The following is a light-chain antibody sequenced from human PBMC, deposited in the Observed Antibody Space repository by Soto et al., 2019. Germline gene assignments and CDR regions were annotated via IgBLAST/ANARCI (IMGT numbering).Light chain of an antibody. CDR3: QQYGSTPLT. CDR2: DAS. V-gene: IGKV3-20*01. Sequence: EIVLTQSPGTLSLSPGERATLSCRASQSVGNNYLAWYQQKPGQAPRFLIYDASSRATDIPDRFSGSGSGTDFTLTISRLEHEDFAVYYCQQYGSTPLTFGGGTKVEIK. CDR1: QSVGNNY. J-gene: IGKJ4*01.